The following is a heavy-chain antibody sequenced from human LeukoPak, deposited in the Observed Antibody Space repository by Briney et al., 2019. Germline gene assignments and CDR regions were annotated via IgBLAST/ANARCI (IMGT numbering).Heavy chain of an antibody. J-gene: IGHJ4*02. Sequence: GGSLRLSCAASGFTFSTYWMHWVRQVPGKGLMWVSRINSDGSSTSYADSMKGRFTISRDNAKNTLYLQMNSLRAEDTAVYYCARAGRYSSTWEVYWGQGTLVTVSS. CDR2: INSDGSST. CDR3: ARAGRYSSTWEVY. D-gene: IGHD6-13*01. V-gene: IGHV3-74*01. CDR1: GFTFSTYW.